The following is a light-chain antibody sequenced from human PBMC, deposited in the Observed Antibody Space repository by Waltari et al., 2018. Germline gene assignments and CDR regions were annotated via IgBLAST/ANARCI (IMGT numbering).Light chain of an antibody. V-gene: IGLV2-11*01. Sequence: QSALTQPRQVSGSPGPSVTISCTGHSSAVGGYHYVSWYQPHPGKAPKLMVYDVSKRPSGVPDRFSGSKSGNTASLTISGLQAEDEADYYCCSYAGSYTVVFGGGTKLTVL. CDR3: CSYAGSYTVV. CDR2: DVS. CDR1: SSAVGGYHY. J-gene: IGLJ2*01.